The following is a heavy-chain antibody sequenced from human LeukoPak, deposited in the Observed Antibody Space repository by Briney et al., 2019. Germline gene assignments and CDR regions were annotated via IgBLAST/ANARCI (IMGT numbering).Heavy chain of an antibody. D-gene: IGHD2-2*01. CDR1: GFAFSSYS. J-gene: IGHJ4*02. V-gene: IGHV3-21*01. Sequence: GGSLRLSFAASGFAFSSYSMNWVRQVPGKGLEWVSSMSSSSSYIYYADSVKGRFTISRDNAKNSLYLQMNSLRAEDTAVYYCARWPLGYCSSTSCYSFDYWGQGTLVTVSS. CDR2: MSSSSSYI. CDR3: ARWPLGYCSSTSCYSFDY.